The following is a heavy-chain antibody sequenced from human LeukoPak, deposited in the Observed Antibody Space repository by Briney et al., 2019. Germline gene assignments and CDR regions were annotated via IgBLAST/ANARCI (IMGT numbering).Heavy chain of an antibody. J-gene: IGHJ6*02. Sequence: GGSLRLSCAASGFTFSSYAMSWVRQAPGKGLGWVSSISSSSSYIYYADSVKGRFTISRDNAKNSLYLQMNSLRAEDTAVYYCASPYGSGPYHYYGMDVWGQGTTVTVSS. CDR2: ISSSSSYI. V-gene: IGHV3-21*03. CDR3: ASPYGSGPYHYYGMDV. D-gene: IGHD3-10*01. CDR1: GFTFSSYA.